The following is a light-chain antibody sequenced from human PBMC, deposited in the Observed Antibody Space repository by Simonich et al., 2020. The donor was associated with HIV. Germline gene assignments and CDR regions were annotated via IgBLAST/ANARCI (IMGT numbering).Light chain of an antibody. CDR2: GVS. CDR1: QSVSSN. J-gene: IGKJ2*01. Sequence: EIVMTQSPVTLSVSPGDKATLSCRASQSVSSNFAWYPQKPGQAPRLLIYGVSTRATGIPARFSGSGSGTDFTLTISSLQSEDFAVYYCQQYNYWPRTFGQGTKLEIK. CDR3: QQYNYWPRT. V-gene: IGKV3D-15*01.